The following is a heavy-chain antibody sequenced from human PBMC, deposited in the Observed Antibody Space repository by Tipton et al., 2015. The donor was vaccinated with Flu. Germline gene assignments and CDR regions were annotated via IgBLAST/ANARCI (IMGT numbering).Heavy chain of an antibody. J-gene: IGHJ1*01. D-gene: IGHD3-16*01. V-gene: IGHV4-39*07. CDR3: VRFGAGGSFEAN. CDR2: IYYSGLT. Sequence: TLSLTCNVSGGPIINYSYYWGWVRQPPGKGLEWIGSIYYSGLTYYNPSLKSRVTISIDTSKDQFSLKLTSVTAADTAVYYCVRFGAGGSFEANWGQGTLVTVSS. CDR1: GGPIINYSYY.